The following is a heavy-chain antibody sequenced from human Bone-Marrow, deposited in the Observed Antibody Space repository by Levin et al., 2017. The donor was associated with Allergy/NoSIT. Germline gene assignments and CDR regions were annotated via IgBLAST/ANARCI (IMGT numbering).Heavy chain of an antibody. CDR2: INPNGGST. CDR3: ARDTAMVNSEDIYLSYGLDV. Sequence: ASVKVSCKASGYIFTTYFMHWVRQAPGQGLEWMGIINPNGGSTSYALKFQGRVTMTRDTSTSTVNMELSSLRSEDTAVYYCARDTAMVNSEDIYLSYGLDVWGQGTTVTVSS. J-gene: IGHJ6*02. CDR1: GYIFTTYF. D-gene: IGHD5-18*01. V-gene: IGHV1-46*01.